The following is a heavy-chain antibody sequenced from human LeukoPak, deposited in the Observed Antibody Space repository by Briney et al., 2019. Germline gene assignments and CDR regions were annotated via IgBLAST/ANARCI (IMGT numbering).Heavy chain of an antibody. CDR2: ISAYNGNT. V-gene: IGHV1-18*04. J-gene: IGHJ5*02. CDR3: ARGGTISSRWFDP. CDR1: GYTFTDHY. D-gene: IGHD1-7*01. Sequence: ASVRVSCKPSGYTFTDHYMHWVRQAPGQGLEWMGWISAYNGNTNYAQKLQGRVTMTTDTSTSTAYMELRSLRSDDTAVYYCARGGTISSRWFDPWGQGTLVTVSS.